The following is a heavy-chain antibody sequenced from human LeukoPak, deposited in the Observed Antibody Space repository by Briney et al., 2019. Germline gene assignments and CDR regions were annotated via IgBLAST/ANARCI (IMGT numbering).Heavy chain of an antibody. CDR1: GGSISGNA. D-gene: IGHD3-10*01. V-gene: IGHV4-4*08. CDR2: IYKSGST. Sequence: ASQTLSLTCTVSGGSISGNAWSWIRQTPEKGLEWIGYIYKSGSTKYNPSLKGRVTISPDTSKNQFSLKLRSVAAADTAVYYCAKDPGEGTFIRGVIKTFDYWGQGTLVTVSS. CDR3: AKDPGEGTFIRGVIKTFDY. J-gene: IGHJ4*02.